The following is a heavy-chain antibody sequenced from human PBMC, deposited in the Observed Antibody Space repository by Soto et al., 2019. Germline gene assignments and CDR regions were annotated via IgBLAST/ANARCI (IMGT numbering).Heavy chain of an antibody. V-gene: IGHV4-39*02. CDR3: DHSSGYHVAPPWLHP. CDR1: GASISTSYFY. D-gene: IGHD3-22*01. CDR2: IYHSGTT. J-gene: IGHJ5*02. Sequence: SSETLSLTCDVSGASISTSYFYWTWIRQPPGKGLEWIGSIYHSGTTYYGPSLRSRVTMFLDTSKNHFSLSLRAVTVADKAFYYCDHSSGYHVAPPWLHPWCQGILVTVSS.